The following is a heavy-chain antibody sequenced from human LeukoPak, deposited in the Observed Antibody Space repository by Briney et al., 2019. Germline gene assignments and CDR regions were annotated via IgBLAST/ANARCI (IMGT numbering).Heavy chain of an antibody. CDR3: ARRWCSSTSCNRRWFDP. Sequence: ASVKVSCKASGYTFTSYYMHWVRQAPGQGLEWMGIIKPSDGSTSYAQNFQGRVTMTRDTSTSTVYMELSSLRSDDTAVYYCARRWCSSTSCNRRWFDPWGQGTLVTVSS. D-gene: IGHD2-2*01. CDR1: GYTFTSYY. CDR2: IKPSDGST. J-gene: IGHJ5*02. V-gene: IGHV1-46*01.